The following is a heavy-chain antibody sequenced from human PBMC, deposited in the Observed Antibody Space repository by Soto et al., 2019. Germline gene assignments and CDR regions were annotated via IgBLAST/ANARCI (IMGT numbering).Heavy chain of an antibody. D-gene: IGHD6-19*01. CDR2: IYYSGST. Sequence: SETLSLTCTVSGVSLNNAYWSWIRQPPGKGLEWIAHIYYSGSTNYNPSLTSRVTISIEKSKNQVSLKLRSVTAEDTAVYYCARLLAVAGTNWVDYWGRGTLVTVSS. CDR3: ARLLAVAGTNWVDY. J-gene: IGHJ4*02. CDR1: GVSLNNAY. V-gene: IGHV4-59*08.